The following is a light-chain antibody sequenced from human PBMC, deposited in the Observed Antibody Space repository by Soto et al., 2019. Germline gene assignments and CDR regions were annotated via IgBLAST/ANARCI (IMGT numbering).Light chain of an antibody. CDR3: QQYNNWPLT. Sequence: EIVMTQSPATLSVSPGERATVSCRASQSVSSNLAWYQQKPGQAPRLLIYGASTRATGIPARFSGSGSGTEFPLTISSLQSEDFAVYYCQQYNNWPLTFGQGTKLEIK. V-gene: IGKV3-15*01. CDR1: QSVSSN. CDR2: GAS. J-gene: IGKJ2*01.